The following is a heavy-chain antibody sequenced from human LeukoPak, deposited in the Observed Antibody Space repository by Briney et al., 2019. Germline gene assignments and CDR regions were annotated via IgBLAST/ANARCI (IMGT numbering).Heavy chain of an antibody. CDR3: ATDRVYRSSGRSWGFFDY. D-gene: IGHD6-19*01. Sequence: ASGKVSCKISGYSLSDLSIHWVREAPAEGLEWMGGSDSENNKMVYSQKFQGRVTMTEDTSADTAYMELTSLRSDDTAVYFCATDRVYRSSGRSWGFFDYWGQGTLVIVSS. J-gene: IGHJ4*02. CDR2: SDSENNKM. V-gene: IGHV1-24*01. CDR1: GYSLSDLS.